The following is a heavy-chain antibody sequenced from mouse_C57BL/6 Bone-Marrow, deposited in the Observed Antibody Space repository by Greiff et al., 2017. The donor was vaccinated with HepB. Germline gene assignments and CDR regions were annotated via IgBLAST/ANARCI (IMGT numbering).Heavy chain of an antibody. CDR3: AKKGGYYYAMDY. CDR1: GFSLTSYG. V-gene: IGHV2-5*01. CDR2: IWRGGST. Sequence: VQLQESGPGLVQPSQSLSITCTVSGFSLTSYGVHWVRQSPGKGLEWLGVIWRGGSTDYNAAFMSRLSITKDNSKSQVFFKMNSLQADDTAIYYCAKKGGYYYAMDYWGQGTSVTVSS. J-gene: IGHJ4*01.